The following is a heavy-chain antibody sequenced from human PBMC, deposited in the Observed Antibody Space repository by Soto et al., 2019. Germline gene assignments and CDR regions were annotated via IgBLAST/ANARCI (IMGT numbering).Heavy chain of an antibody. CDR2: IKDDGREK. D-gene: IGHD3-3*01. CDR3: ARDREWGADDYC. CDR1: GFTFSAYW. J-gene: IGHJ4*02. V-gene: IGHV3-7*01. Sequence: GSLRRSCAASGFTFSAYWMTWVRQAPGKGLEYVANIKDDGREKYYVDSVEGRFTISRDNAKNSLYLQMNNLRAEDTAVYYCARDREWGADDYCWGQGTLVTVSS.